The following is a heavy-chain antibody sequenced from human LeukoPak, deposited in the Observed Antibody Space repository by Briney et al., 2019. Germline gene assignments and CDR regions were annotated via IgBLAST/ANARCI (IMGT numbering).Heavy chain of an antibody. CDR2: ISGSGGST. D-gene: IGHD3-10*01. CDR3: AKDSHYGSGSYFYYYGMDV. Sequence: GGSLRLSCAASGFTFSSYAMSWVRQAPGKGLERVSAISGSGGSTYYADSVKGRFTISRDNSKNTLYLQMNSLRAEDTAVYYCAKDSHYGSGSYFYYYGMDVWGQGTTVSVSS. J-gene: IGHJ6*02. CDR1: GFTFSSYA. V-gene: IGHV3-23*01.